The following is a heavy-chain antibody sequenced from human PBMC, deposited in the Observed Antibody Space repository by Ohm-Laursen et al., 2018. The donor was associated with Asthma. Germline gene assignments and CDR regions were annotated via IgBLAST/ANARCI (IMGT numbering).Heavy chain of an antibody. D-gene: IGHD3-3*01. CDR3: ARDVMEWYLPAFDF. V-gene: IGHV3-30*04. CDR2: ISSAETYK. Sequence: SLRLSCAASGFTFSIYALHWVRQAPGKGLEWVAIISSAETYKNYANSVKGRFTISKDGSKNTLYLQMNSLRPDDTAVYYCARDVMEWYLPAFDFWGQGTLVTVSS. CDR1: GFTFSIYA. J-gene: IGHJ4*02.